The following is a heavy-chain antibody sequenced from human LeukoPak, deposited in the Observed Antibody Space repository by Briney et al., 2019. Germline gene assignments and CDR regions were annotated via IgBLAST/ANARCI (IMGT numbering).Heavy chain of an antibody. D-gene: IGHD2-2*01. CDR1: GGSISSGGYY. V-gene: IGHV4-30-4*01. CDR2: IYYSGST. Sequence: SQTLSLTCTDSGGSISSGGYYWSWIRQPPGKGLEWIGYIYYSGSTYYNPSLKSRVTISVDTSKNQFSLKLSSVTAADTAVYYCAGGGDSAEEIVVVPASDGYFDLWGRGTLVTVSS. CDR3: AGGGDSAEEIVVVPASDGYFDL. J-gene: IGHJ2*01.